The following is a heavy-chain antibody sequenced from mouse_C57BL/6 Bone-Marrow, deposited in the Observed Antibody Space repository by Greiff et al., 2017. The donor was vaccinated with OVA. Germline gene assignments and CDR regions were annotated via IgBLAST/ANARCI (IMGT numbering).Heavy chain of an antibody. V-gene: IGHV1-82*01. D-gene: IGHD1-1*01. J-gene: IGHJ2*01. CDR3: ARKWITTVVGGPLDY. CDR1: GSAFSSSW. CDR2: IYPGDGDT. Sequence: QVQLKESGPELVKPGASVKISCKASGSAFSSSWMHWVKQRPGQGLAWIGRIYPGDGDTNYNGKFTGKATLPADKSSSPAYMQLSSLTSEDSAVYVWARKWITTVVGGPLDYGGQGTTLTVSS.